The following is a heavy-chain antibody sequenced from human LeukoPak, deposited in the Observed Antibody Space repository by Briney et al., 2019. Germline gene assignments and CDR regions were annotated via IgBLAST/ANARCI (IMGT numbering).Heavy chain of an antibody. D-gene: IGHD4-17*01. CDR1: GGSISSYY. CDR2: IYYSGST. Sequence: SETLSLTCTVSGGSISSYYWSWIRQPPGKGLEWIGYIYYSGSTNYNPSLKSRVTISVDTSKNQFSLKLSPVTAADTAVYYCARGAPYGDYSYWGQGTLVTVSS. V-gene: IGHV4-59*01. J-gene: IGHJ4*02. CDR3: ARGAPYGDYSY.